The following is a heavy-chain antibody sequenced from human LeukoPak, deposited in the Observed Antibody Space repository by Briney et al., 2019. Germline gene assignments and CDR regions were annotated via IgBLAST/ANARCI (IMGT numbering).Heavy chain of an antibody. CDR1: GFTFSDYY. Sequence: GGSLRLSCAASGFTFSDYYMSWLRQAPGKGLEGVSYISSSGSTIYYADSVKGRFTISRDNAKNSLYLQMNSLRAEDTAVYYCARPPTGYSYGYFVWFDPWGQGTLVTVSS. D-gene: IGHD5-18*01. CDR3: ARPPTGYSYGYFVWFDP. V-gene: IGHV3-11*01. CDR2: ISSSGSTI. J-gene: IGHJ5*02.